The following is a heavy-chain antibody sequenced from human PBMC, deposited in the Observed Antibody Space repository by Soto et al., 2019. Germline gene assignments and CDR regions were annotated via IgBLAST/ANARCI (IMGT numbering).Heavy chain of an antibody. Sequence: QEQLVESGGGVVQPGRSLRLSCAASGFIFANYGMHWVRQAPGKGVEWVALITYEGSNKYYADAVKGRFTISRDNAKNMVSLQMDSLRAEDTAVYYCAKARGANNWANYYGLDVWGQGTTVTVS. CDR2: ITYEGSNK. CDR1: GFIFANYG. CDR3: AKARGANNWANYYGLDV. J-gene: IGHJ6*02. D-gene: IGHD1-1*01. V-gene: IGHV3-30*18.